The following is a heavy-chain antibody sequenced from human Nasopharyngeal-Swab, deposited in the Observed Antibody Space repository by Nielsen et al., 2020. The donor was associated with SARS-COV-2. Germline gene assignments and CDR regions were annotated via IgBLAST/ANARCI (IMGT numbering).Heavy chain of an antibody. CDR2: ISGSGGST. CDR1: GFTFSSYA. Sequence: GESLKISCAASGFTFSSYAMSWVRQAPGKGLEWVSAISGSGGSTYYADSVKGRFTISRDNSKNTLYLQMNSLRAEDTAVYYCAKDSGLSVRYSSGWYYWGQGTLVTVSS. J-gene: IGHJ4*02. CDR3: AKDSGLSVRYSSGWYY. D-gene: IGHD6-19*01. V-gene: IGHV3-23*01.